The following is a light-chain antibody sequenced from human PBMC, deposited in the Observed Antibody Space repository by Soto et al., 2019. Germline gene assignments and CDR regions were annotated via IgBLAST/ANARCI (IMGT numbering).Light chain of an antibody. CDR2: GVS. CDR3: QQYGTLPFT. J-gene: IGKJ3*01. Sequence: EIVFTQSPVTLSLSPGERATLSCRASQSITDIYFAWYQQKPGQALRLLIYGVSYRATDIPDRFTGDGSGTDFTLTISRLEPEDFAVYYCQQYGTLPFTFGPGTKVDIK. CDR1: QSITDIY. V-gene: IGKV3-20*01.